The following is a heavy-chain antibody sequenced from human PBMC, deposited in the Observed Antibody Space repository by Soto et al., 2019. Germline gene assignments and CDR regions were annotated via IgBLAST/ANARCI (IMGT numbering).Heavy chain of an antibody. CDR2: ISAYNGNT. V-gene: IGHV1-18*04. D-gene: IGHD3-3*01. CDR3: ARDIEHLGAFDY. J-gene: IGHJ4*02. Sequence: ASVKVSCKASGYTFTGYYMHWVRQAPGQGLEWMGWISAYNGNTNYAQKLQGRVTMTTDTSTSTAYMELRSLRSDDTAVYYCARDIEHLGAFDYWGQGTLVTVSS. CDR1: GYTFTGYY.